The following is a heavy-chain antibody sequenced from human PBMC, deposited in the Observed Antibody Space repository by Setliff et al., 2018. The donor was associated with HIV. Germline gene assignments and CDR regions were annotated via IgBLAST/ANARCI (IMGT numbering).Heavy chain of an antibody. V-gene: IGHV4-4*09. CDR3: AIGDEYPGVFQS. J-gene: IGHJ5*02. D-gene: IGHD2-2*01. CDR2: IYTSGTT. CDR1: SASISNYH. Sequence: SETLSLTCAVSSASISNYHWSWIRQTPGKGLEWIGSIYTSGTTNYNPSLEGRITTSVDLSKNHFSLNLHSVTAADTAVYYCAIGDEYPGVFQSWGQGKVVTISS.